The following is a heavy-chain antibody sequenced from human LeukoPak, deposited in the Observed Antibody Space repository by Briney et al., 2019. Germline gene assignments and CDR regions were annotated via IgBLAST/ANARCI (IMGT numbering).Heavy chain of an antibody. V-gene: IGHV3-7*01. CDR3: ARERGYSSGFDY. J-gene: IGHJ4*02. D-gene: IGHD6-19*01. Sequence: GGSLRLSCAASGFTFSSYAMSWVRQAPGKGLEWVANIKQDGSEKYYVDSVKGRFTISRDNAKNSLYLQMNSLRAEDTAVYYCARERGYSSGFDYWGQGTLVTVSS. CDR1: GFTFSSYA. CDR2: IKQDGSEK.